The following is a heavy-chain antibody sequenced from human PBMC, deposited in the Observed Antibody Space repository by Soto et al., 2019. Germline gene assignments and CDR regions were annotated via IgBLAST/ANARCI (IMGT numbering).Heavy chain of an antibody. CDR3: ARDGPLGPYYYDSSGYYYSY. V-gene: IGHV3-33*01. Sequence: GGSLRLSCAASGFTFRTYGMHWVRQAPGKGLEWVAVIWYDGSNKYYADSVKGRFTISRDNSKSTLYVQINSLRAEDTAVYYCARDGPLGPYYYDSSGYYYSYWGQGTLVTVSS. CDR1: GFTFRTYG. J-gene: IGHJ4*02. D-gene: IGHD3-22*01. CDR2: IWYDGSNK.